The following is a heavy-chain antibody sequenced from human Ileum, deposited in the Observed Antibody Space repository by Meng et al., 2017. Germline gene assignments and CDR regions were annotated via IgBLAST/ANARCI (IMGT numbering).Heavy chain of an antibody. D-gene: IGHD6-13*01. Sequence: QPQLQESGPGLVKPSETLSLTCSVSSGSISSSSHYWGWIRQSPGKGLEWIGSMYYNRNSYYNPSFKSRAAVSIDTSKNQFSLRLTSVTAADTAVYYCVTYLAAAGLFFDYWGQGVLVTVSS. J-gene: IGHJ4*02. CDR2: MYYNRNS. CDR1: SGSISSSSHY. CDR3: VTYLAAAGLFFDY. V-gene: IGHV4-39*07.